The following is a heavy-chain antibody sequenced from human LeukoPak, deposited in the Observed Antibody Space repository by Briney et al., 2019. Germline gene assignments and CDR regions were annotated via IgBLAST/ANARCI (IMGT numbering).Heavy chain of an antibody. J-gene: IGHJ4*02. CDR3: AREPTYYVDSTSYYPFDY. D-gene: IGHD3-22*01. CDR2: ISGSSSDI. Sequence: PGGSLRLSCAASGFAFSTYSMTWVRQAPGKGLEWVSSISGSSSDIYYEDSVKGRFTISRDNAENSLYLQMNSLRAEDTAVYYCAREPTYYVDSTSYYPFDYWGQGTLVTVSS. CDR1: GFAFSTYS. V-gene: IGHV3-21*01.